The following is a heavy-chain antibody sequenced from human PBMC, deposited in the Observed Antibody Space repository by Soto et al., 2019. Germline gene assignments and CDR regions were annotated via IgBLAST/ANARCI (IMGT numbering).Heavy chain of an antibody. Sequence: GGSLRLSCAASGFTFSNYWMSWVRQAPGKGLEWVANIKEAGSEEYYVDSVKGRFTISRDNAKNSLYLQMNSLRAEDTAVYYCAITMVWGAISDYYYGIDVWGKGTTVTVSS. CDR3: AITMVWGAISDYYYGIDV. V-gene: IGHV3-7*02. J-gene: IGHJ6*04. CDR2: IKEAGSEE. D-gene: IGHD3-10*01. CDR1: GFTFSNYW.